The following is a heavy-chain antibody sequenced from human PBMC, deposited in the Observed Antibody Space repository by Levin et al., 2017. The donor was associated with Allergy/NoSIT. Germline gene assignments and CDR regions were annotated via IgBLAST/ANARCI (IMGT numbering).Heavy chain of an antibody. D-gene: IGHD3-22*01. CDR1: GGSISSYY. V-gene: IGHV4-59*08. CDR3: AGRDYYDSSGYPLLYYDGMDG. J-gene: IGHJ6*04. CDR2: IYYSGST. Sequence: SETLSLTCTVSGGSISSYYWSWIRQPPGKGLEWIGYIYYSGSTNYNPSLKSRVTISVDTSKNQFSLKLSSVTAADTAVYYCAGRDYYDSSGYPLLYYDGMDGWGKGTTVTVSS.